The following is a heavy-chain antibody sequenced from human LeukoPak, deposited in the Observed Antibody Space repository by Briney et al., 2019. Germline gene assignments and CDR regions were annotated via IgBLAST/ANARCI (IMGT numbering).Heavy chain of an antibody. J-gene: IGHJ4*02. CDR2: INPNSGGT. CDR3: ASGDILTGYYNHYFDY. D-gene: IGHD3-9*01. Sequence: GASVKVSCKASGYTFTGYYMHWVRQAPGQGLEWMGWINPNSGGTNYAQKFQGRVSMTRDTSISTAYMELSRLRSDDTAVYYCASGDILTGYYNHYFDYWGQGTLVTVSS. V-gene: IGHV1-2*02. CDR1: GYTFTGYY.